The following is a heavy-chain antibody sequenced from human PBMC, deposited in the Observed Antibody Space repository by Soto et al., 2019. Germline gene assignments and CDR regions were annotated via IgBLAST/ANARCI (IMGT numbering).Heavy chain of an antibody. V-gene: IGHV4-59*08. J-gene: IGHJ4*02. D-gene: IGHD6-19*01. Sequence: SETLSLTCTVSGGSISSYYWSWIRQPPGKGLEWIGYIYYSGSTNYNPSLKSRVTISVDTSKNQFSLKLSSVTAADTAVYYCARRTKQWPGPPDYWGQGTLVTVSS. CDR2: IYYSGST. CDR3: ARRTKQWPGPPDY. CDR1: GGSISSYY.